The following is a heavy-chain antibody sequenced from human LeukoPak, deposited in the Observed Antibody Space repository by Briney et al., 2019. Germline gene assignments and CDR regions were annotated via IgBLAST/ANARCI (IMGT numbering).Heavy chain of an antibody. V-gene: IGHV5-51*01. D-gene: IGHD1-26*01. CDR2: IYPGDSDT. J-gene: IGHJ4*02. CDR1: GYSFTCYW. Sequence: GESLKISCKGSGYSFTCYWIGWVRQMPGKGLEWMGIIYPGDSDTRYSPSFQGQVTISADKSISTAYLQWSSLKASDTAMYYCARHGIRGSYYGGYFDYWGQGTLVTVSS. CDR3: ARHGIRGSYYGGYFDY.